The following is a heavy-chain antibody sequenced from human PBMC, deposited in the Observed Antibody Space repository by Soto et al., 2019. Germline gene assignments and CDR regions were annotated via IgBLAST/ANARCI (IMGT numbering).Heavy chain of an antibody. CDR2: ISYDGSNK. V-gene: IGHV3-30*18. J-gene: IGHJ6*03. Sequence: GGSLRLSCAASGFTFSSYGMHWVRQAPGKGLEWVAVISYDGSNKYYADSVKGRFTISRDNSKNTLYLQMNSLRAEDTAVYYCAKDPLLYSSSNRFSYYYYYMDVWGKGTTVTISS. D-gene: IGHD6-6*01. CDR3: AKDPLLYSSSNRFSYYYYYMDV. CDR1: GFTFSSYG.